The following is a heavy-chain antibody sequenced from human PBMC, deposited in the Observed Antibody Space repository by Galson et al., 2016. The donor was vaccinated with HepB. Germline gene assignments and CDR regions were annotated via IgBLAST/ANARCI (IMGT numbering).Heavy chain of an antibody. CDR3: ARGGGITRVRGVMPGWFDP. J-gene: IGHJ5*02. CDR2: IIPLFGAT. CDR1: GGTFSNFA. Sequence: SCKASGGTFSNFAISWLRQAPGQGLEWMGGIIPLFGATNYAQKFQGRVTITADKSTTTVYMDLSSLRSEDTAVYYCARGGGITRVRGVMPGWFDPWGQGTLVTVSS. D-gene: IGHD3-10*01. V-gene: IGHV1-69*06.